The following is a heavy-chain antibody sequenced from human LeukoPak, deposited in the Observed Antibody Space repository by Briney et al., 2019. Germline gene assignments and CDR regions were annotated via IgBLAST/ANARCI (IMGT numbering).Heavy chain of an antibody. CDR2: ISSSSSYI. Sequence: PGGSLRLSCAASGFTFSSYSMNWVRQAPGKGLEWVSSISSSSSYIYYADSVKGRFTISRDNAKNSLYLQMNSLRAEDTAVYYCAREEGHPGYSSSWYVYYYYYYYMDVWGKGTTVTVSS. CDR3: AREEGHPGYSSSWYVYYYYYYYMDV. J-gene: IGHJ6*03. D-gene: IGHD6-13*01. V-gene: IGHV3-21*01. CDR1: GFTFSSYS.